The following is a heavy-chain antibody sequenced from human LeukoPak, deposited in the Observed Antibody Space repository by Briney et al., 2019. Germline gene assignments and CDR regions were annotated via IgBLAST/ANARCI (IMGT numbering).Heavy chain of an antibody. CDR3: ARVTAVAGTSVGVDA. Sequence: GGSLRLSCAASGFTFSNYWMHWVRHTPGKGLVWVSRINSDASVTTYADSVKGRFTISRDNAKNTPYLQMNSLRAEDTAVYYCARVTAVAGTSVGVDAWGQGILVTVS. CDR1: GFTFSNYW. CDR2: INSDASVT. D-gene: IGHD6-19*01. J-gene: IGHJ4*02. V-gene: IGHV3-74*01.